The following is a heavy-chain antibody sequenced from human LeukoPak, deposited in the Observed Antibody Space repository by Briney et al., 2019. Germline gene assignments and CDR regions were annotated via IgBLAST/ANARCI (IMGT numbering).Heavy chain of an antibody. Sequence: GGSLRLSCAASGFTFITYGMHWVRQGPGQGLEWVAFIQYDGSNKYYADSVEGRFTISRDNSKNTLHLQMNSLRAEDTAVYHCAKDPSCSGGTCSSYPDYWGQGILVTVSS. CDR2: IQYDGSNK. J-gene: IGHJ4*02. V-gene: IGHV3-30*02. D-gene: IGHD2-15*01. CDR1: GFTFITYG. CDR3: AKDPSCSGGTCSSYPDY.